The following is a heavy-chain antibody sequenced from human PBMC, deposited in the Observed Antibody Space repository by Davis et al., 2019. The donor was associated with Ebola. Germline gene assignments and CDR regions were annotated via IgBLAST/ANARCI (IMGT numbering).Heavy chain of an antibody. CDR3: ARDPAGATLGGMDV. J-gene: IGHJ6*01. CDR1: GGSISSSNW. CDR2: IYHSGST. V-gene: IGHV4-4*02. D-gene: IGHD2-2*01. Sequence: MPSETLSLTCAVSGGSISSSNWWSWVRQPPGKGLEWIGEIYHSGSTNYNPSLKSRVTISVDKSKNQFSLKLSSVTAADTAVYYCARDPAGATLGGMDVWGQGTTVTVSS.